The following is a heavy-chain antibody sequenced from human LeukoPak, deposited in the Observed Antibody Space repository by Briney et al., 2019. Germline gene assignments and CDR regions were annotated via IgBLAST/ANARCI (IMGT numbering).Heavy chain of an antibody. V-gene: IGHV3-30*18. CDR3: AKILGRRIAAAGTPDY. CDR2: ISYDGSNT. D-gene: IGHD6-13*01. CDR1: GFTFSSYG. J-gene: IGHJ4*02. Sequence: GGSLRLSCAASGFTFSSYGMHWVRQAPGKGLEWAAVISYDGSNTYYADSVKGRFTISRDNSKNTLYLQMNSLRAEDTAVYYCAKILGRRIAAAGTPDYWGQGTLVTVSS.